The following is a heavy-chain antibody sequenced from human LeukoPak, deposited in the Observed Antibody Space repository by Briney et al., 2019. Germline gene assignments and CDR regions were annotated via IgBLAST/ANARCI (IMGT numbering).Heavy chain of an antibody. J-gene: IGHJ6*02. D-gene: IGHD3-16*01. V-gene: IGHV3-23*01. CDR1: GFTFSGHS. CDR3: ARVGDWSNYFGMDA. CDR2: IFGNGVKT. Sequence: GGSLRLSCAASGFTFSGHSMTWVRQTPGKGLEWVSVIFGNGVKTYYADSLKGRFTISRDNSKSTLYLQMNSLRADDTAVYYCARVGDWSNYFGMDAWGQGTTVTVSS.